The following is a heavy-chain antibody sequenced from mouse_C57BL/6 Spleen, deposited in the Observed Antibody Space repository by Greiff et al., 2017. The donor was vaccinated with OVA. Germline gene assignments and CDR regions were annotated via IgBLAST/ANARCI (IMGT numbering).Heavy chain of an antibody. V-gene: IGHV1-52*01. D-gene: IGHD1-1*01. Sequence: QVQLQQPGAELVRPGSSVKLSCKASGYTFTSYWMHWVKQRPRQGLEWIGNIDPSDSETNYNQKFKDKATLTVDKSSSTAYMQLSSLTSEDSAVYYCAREGYYGSIWYFDVWGTGTTVTVSS. CDR3: AREGYYGSIWYFDV. J-gene: IGHJ1*03. CDR1: GYTFTSYW. CDR2: IDPSDSET.